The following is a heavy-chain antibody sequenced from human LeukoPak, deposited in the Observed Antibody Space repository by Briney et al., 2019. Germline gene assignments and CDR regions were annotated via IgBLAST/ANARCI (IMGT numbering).Heavy chain of an antibody. CDR2: GHYSGTT. CDR3: ARHGTGTGYPLDY. V-gene: IGHV4-59*08. J-gene: IGHJ4*02. CDR1: RVSLNSHY. Sequence: SETLSLTCTVSRVSLNSHYWSWIRQSPGKGLEWIAYGHYSGTTNYNPSLKSRVTISVDTSKNQFSLKLTSVSAADTAMYYCARHGTGTGYPLDYWGLGTLVTVSS. D-gene: IGHD3/OR15-3a*01.